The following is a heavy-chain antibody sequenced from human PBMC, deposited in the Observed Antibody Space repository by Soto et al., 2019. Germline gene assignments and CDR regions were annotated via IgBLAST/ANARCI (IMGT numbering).Heavy chain of an antibody. Sequence: EVQLVESGGGLVQPGGSLRLSCAASGFTFSSYYMSWVRQAQGKGLEWVANINEDGSEKCYVDSVKGRFSVSRDNAKSSLYLQMNSLRAEDTAVYYCAKWGGAGSDCWGQGTLVTVSS. V-gene: IGHV3-7*01. CDR2: INEDGSEK. CDR3: AKWGGAGSDC. D-gene: IGHD1-26*01. CDR1: GFTFSSYY. J-gene: IGHJ4*02.